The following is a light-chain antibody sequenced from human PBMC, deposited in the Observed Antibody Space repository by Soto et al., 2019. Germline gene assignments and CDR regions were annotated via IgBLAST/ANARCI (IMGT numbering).Light chain of an antibody. J-gene: IGKJ4*01. V-gene: IGKV3-15*01. CDR1: QTVSNN. CDR3: QQYHKWPPFT. CDR2: GAS. Sequence: EIVMTQSPATLSMSPGERVSISCRASQTVSNNLAWYQQKPGQAPRLLIYGASTRAIGVAARFRGSGSGTEFTLTITSLQSEDFAVYYCQQYHKWPPFTFGGGTVVEIK.